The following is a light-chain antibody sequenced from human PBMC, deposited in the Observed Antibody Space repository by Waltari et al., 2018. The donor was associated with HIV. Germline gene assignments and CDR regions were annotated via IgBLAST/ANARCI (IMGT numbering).Light chain of an antibody. J-gene: IGKJ2*01. V-gene: IGKV3-20*01. CDR3: HQYGNSPST. Sequence: ELVLTQSPGTLSLSPGERATLSCRASQSVNANFFAWYQQRPGQAPRLLIYGASTRAPGVPDRFSGSGSGTDFILAISRLEPEDFALYYCHQYGNSPSTCGQGTTLDI. CDR1: QSVNANF. CDR2: GAS.